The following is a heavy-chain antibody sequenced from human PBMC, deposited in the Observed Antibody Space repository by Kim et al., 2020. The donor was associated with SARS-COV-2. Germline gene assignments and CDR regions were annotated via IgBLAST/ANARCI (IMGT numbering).Heavy chain of an antibody. J-gene: IGHJ4*02. CDR1: GFTFSSYA. Sequence: GGSLRLSCAASGFTFSSYAMSWVRQAPGKGLEWVSAISGSGGSTYYADSVKGRFTISRDNSKNTLYLQMNSLRAEDTAVYYCAKGKGRQRILVGATTLLDYWGQGTLVTVSS. V-gene: IGHV3-23*01. CDR2: ISGSGGST. D-gene: IGHD1-26*01. CDR3: AKGKGRQRILVGATTLLDY.